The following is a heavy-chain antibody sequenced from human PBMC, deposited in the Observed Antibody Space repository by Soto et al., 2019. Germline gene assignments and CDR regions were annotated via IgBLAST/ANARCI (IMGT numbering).Heavy chain of an antibody. V-gene: IGHV4-4*02. CDR3: ARGGIVVVTEAQFDY. Sequence: QVQLQESGPGLVKPSGTLSLTCAVSGGSISSSNWWSWVRQPPGKGLEWIGEIYHSGSTNYNPSLKSRVTISVDTSKNQFSLKLSSVTAADTAVYYCARGGIVVVTEAQFDYWGQGTLVTVSS. CDR1: GGSISSSNW. J-gene: IGHJ4*02. D-gene: IGHD2-21*02. CDR2: IYHSGST.